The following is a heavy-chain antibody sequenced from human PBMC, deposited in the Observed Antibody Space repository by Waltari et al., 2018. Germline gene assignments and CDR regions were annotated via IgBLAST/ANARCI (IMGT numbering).Heavy chain of an antibody. CDR1: GGSTSSSY. J-gene: IGHJ3*02. CDR2: FYTSGST. V-gene: IGHV4-4*07. CDR3: AREMGSSWPNDAFDI. Sequence: QVHLQESGPGLVTPSETQSLTCTGSGGSTSSSYWRWIPQPAGKGLEWLGPFYTSGSTNYNPSLKSRVTMSVDTSKNQFSLKLSSVTAADTAVYYCAREMGSSWPNDAFDIWGQGTMVTVSS. D-gene: IGHD6-13*01.